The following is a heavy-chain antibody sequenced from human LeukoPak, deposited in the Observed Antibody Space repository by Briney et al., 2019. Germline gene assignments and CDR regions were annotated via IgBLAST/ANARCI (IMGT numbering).Heavy chain of an antibody. Sequence: PGGSLRLSCAASGFTFSSYGMHWVRQAPGKGLEWVAVISYDGSNKYYADSVKGRFTISRDNSKNTLYLQMNSLRAEDTAVYYCAKAPVLRYFDWLPNDAFDIWGQGTMVTVSS. CDR2: ISYDGSNK. CDR1: GFTFSSYG. CDR3: AKAPVLRYFDWLPNDAFDI. D-gene: IGHD3-9*01. V-gene: IGHV3-30*18. J-gene: IGHJ3*02.